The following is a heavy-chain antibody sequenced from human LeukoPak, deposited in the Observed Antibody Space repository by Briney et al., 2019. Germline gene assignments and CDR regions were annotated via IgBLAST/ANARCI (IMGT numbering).Heavy chain of an antibody. CDR1: AFSLNAYN. CDR3: VRDRGTYRPIDY. D-gene: IGHD1-26*01. CDR2: ISYTGTYI. J-gene: IGHJ4*02. Sequence: GVSLRLSCAAPAFSLNAYNMNWVRQAPGKGLEWVSSISYTGTYIYYADSVKGRFTISRDNAQNSLYLQMNSLRAEDTAIYYCVRDRGTYRPIDYWGQGTLVTVSS. V-gene: IGHV3-21*04.